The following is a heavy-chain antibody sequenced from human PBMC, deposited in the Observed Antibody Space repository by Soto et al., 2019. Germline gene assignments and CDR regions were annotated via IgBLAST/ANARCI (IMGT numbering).Heavy chain of an antibody. J-gene: IGHJ6*03. CDR3: AKDPAVLRYSYYYMDV. Sequence: PGGSLRLSCAASGFTFSSYAMSWVRQAPGKGLEWVSAISGSGGSTYYADSVKGRFTISRDNSKNTLYLQMNSLRAEDTAVYYCAKDPAVLRYSYYYMDVWGKGTTVTVSS. CDR1: GFTFSSYA. CDR2: ISGSGGST. V-gene: IGHV3-23*01. D-gene: IGHD3-9*01.